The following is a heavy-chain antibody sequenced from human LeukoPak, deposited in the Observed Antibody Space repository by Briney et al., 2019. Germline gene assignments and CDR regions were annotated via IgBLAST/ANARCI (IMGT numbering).Heavy chain of an antibody. V-gene: IGHV1-18*01. D-gene: IGHD2-15*01. CDR3: ARGGLFCSSGSCYGFEY. Sequence: ASVRVSCKPSGYTFTSYGFSWARQAPGQGLEWMGWISAYNGNTNYAQKFRGRVTMTTDTSTSTVYMELRSLRSDDTAVYYCARGGLFCSSGSCYGFEYWGQGTLVTVSS. J-gene: IGHJ4*02. CDR2: ISAYNGNT. CDR1: GYTFTSYG.